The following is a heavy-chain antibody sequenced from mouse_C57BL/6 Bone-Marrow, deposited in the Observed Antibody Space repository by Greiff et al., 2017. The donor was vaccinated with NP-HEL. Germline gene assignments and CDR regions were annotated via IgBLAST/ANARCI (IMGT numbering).Heavy chain of an antibody. CDR1: GFTFSSYG. V-gene: IGHV5-6*01. CDR3: ARHLRYYYGSRYYYAMDY. D-gene: IGHD1-1*01. CDR2: ISSGGSYT. Sequence: EVKLMESGGDLVKPGGSLKLSCAASGFTFSSYGMSWVRQTPDKRLEWVATISSGGSYTYYPDSVKGRFTISRDNAKNTLYLQMSSLKSEDTAMYYCARHLRYYYGSRYYYAMDYWGQGTSVTVSS. J-gene: IGHJ4*01.